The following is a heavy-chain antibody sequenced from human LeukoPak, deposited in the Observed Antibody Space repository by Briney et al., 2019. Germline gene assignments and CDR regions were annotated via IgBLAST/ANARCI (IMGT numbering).Heavy chain of an antibody. CDR3: ARVHYGKFDY. Sequence: SETLSLTCTVSGGSISSGNYYWSWIRQPPGKGLEWIGRIYPSGSTNSNPSLKSRVAISVDKSKNQFSLKLSSVTAADTAVYYCARVHYGKFDYWGQGTLVTVSS. CDR2: IYPSGST. D-gene: IGHD3-10*01. J-gene: IGHJ4*02. V-gene: IGHV4-61*02. CDR1: GGSISSGNYY.